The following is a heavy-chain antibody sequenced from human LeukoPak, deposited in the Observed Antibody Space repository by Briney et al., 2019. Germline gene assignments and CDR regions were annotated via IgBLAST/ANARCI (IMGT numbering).Heavy chain of an antibody. Sequence: PGGSLRLSCAASGFTFSSYAMHWVRQAPGKGLEWVAVISYDGSNKYYADSVKGRFTISRDNSKNTPYLQMNSLRAEDTAVYYCARDDSSDQYFQHWGQGTLVTVSS. J-gene: IGHJ1*01. CDR1: GFTFSSYA. D-gene: IGHD3-22*01. CDR3: ARDDSSDQYFQH. CDR2: ISYDGSNK. V-gene: IGHV3-30-3*01.